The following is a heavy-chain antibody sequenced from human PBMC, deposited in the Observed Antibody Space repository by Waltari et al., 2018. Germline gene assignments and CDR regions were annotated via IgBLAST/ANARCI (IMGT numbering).Heavy chain of an antibody. D-gene: IGHD2-15*01. J-gene: IGHJ4*02. CDR2: IYYSGGT. V-gene: IGHV4-59*08. CDR3: ARQVSGEPYFDN. Sequence: QVLLKESGPGLEKSSETLSLICTVFGGSINPFYWSWLRQTPGKGLEWIGYIYYSGGTNYNPSLKSRVTLSADTSKNQVSLKLTSVTAADTATYFCARQVSGEPYFDNWGQGISVTVSS. CDR1: GGSINPFY.